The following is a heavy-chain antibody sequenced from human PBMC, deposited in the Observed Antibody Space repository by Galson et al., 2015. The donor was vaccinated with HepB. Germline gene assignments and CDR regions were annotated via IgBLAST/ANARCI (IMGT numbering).Heavy chain of an antibody. CDR2: IKYTGGT. D-gene: IGHD3-22*01. CDR1: GGSINGYY. V-gene: IGHV4-59*08. CDR3: ARAPIPDSSGYYEHTFDY. J-gene: IGHJ4*02. Sequence: SETLSLTCTVSGGSINGYYWSWIRQSPGKGLEWIGCIKYTGGTNYNPSLKGRATISVETSTNQFSLRLTSVTAADTAVYYCARAPIPDSSGYYEHTFDYWGQGTLVTVSS.